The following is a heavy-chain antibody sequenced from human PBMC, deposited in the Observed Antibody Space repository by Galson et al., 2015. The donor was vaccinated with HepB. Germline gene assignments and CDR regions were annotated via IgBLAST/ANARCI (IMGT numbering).Heavy chain of an antibody. CDR3: ARFTAMAKAFHY. Sequence: QSGAEVKKPGESLKISCESFGYSFTNYWIVWVRQMPGKGLEWMGIIYPGDSDTRYSPSFQGQVTISADTSINTAYLQWSSLTASDSAIYYCARFTAMAKAFHYWGQGTLVTVAS. CDR1: GYSFTNYW. J-gene: IGHJ4*02. D-gene: IGHD5-18*01. CDR2: IYPGDSDT. V-gene: IGHV5-51*01.